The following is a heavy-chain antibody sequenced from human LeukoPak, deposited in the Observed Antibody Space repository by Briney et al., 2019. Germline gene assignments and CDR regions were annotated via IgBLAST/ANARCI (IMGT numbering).Heavy chain of an antibody. D-gene: IGHD3-22*01. J-gene: IGHJ4*02. CDR2: INHSGST. V-gene: IGHV4-34*01. CDR1: GGSFSGYY. Sequence: SETLSLTCAVYGGSFSGYYWSWIRQPPGKGLEWIGEINHSGSTNYNPSLMSRVTISVDTSKNQFSLKLSSVTAADTAVYYCARSKGDSSGYYYVNYWAQGTLVTVSS. CDR3: ARSKGDSSGYYYVNY.